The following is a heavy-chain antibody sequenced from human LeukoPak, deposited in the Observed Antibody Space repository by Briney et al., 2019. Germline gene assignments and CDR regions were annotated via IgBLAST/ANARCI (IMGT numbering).Heavy chain of an antibody. CDR1: GYTFTSYG. Sequence: ASVKVSCKASGYTFTSYGISWVRQAPGQGLEWMGWVSAYNGNTNYAQKLQGRVTMTTDTSTSTAYMELSSLKSEDTAVYYYARVRDGYNDAYDIWGQGTMVIVSS. CDR2: VSAYNGNT. V-gene: IGHV1-18*01. J-gene: IGHJ3*02. CDR3: ARVRDGYNDAYDI. D-gene: IGHD5-24*01.